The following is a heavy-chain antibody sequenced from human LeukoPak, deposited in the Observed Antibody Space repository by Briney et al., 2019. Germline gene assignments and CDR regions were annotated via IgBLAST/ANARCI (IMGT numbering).Heavy chain of an antibody. CDR2: IDASSGST. V-gene: IGHV3-23*01. J-gene: IGHJ5*02. CDR1: GFTFSSYA. CDR3: AKGSGSGWYGWFAP. Sequence: GESLRLSCAASGFTFSSYAMTWVRQAPGKGLEWVSSIDASSGSTYYADSVKGRFTISRDNSKNTFFLQMNTLRAADTAVYYCAKGSGSGWYGWFAPWGQGTLVTVSS. D-gene: IGHD6-19*01.